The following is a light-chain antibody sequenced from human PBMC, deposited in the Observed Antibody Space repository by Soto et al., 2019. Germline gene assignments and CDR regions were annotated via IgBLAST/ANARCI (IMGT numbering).Light chain of an antibody. V-gene: IGKV3-11*01. Sequence: EIVLTQSPATLSLSPGERATLSCRASQSVSSYLAWYQQKPGQAPRLLIYDASNRATGIPARFSGSGSGTDFTLTISSLGPEDFAVYYCQQRSNWTPWTFVQGTKVEI. CDR3: QQRSNWTPWT. CDR2: DAS. CDR1: QSVSSY. J-gene: IGKJ1*01.